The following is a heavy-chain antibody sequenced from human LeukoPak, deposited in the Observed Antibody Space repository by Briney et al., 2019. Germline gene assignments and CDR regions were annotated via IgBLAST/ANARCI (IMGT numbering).Heavy chain of an antibody. Sequence: GGSLRLSCAASGFTFSTYSMNWVRQAPGKGLEWVSAISGSGGSTYYADSVKGRFTISRDNSKNTLYLQMNSLRAEDTAVYYCAKGSRVGATVGDAFDIWGQGTMVTVSS. D-gene: IGHD1-26*01. CDR3: AKGSRVGATVGDAFDI. V-gene: IGHV3-23*01. J-gene: IGHJ3*02. CDR1: GFTFSTYS. CDR2: ISGSGGST.